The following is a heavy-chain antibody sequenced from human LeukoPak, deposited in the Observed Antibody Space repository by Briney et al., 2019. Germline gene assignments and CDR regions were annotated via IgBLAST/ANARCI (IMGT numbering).Heavy chain of an antibody. Sequence: ASVKVSCKASGGTFSSYAISWVRQAPGQGLEWMGGIIPIFGTANYAQKFQGRVTITADKSTSTAYMELSSLRSEDTAVYYCARGSMVRGVPPYLSFDYWGQGTLVTVSS. J-gene: IGHJ4*02. CDR2: IIPIFGTA. CDR3: ARGSMVRGVPPYLSFDY. V-gene: IGHV1-69*06. D-gene: IGHD3-10*01. CDR1: GGTFSSYA.